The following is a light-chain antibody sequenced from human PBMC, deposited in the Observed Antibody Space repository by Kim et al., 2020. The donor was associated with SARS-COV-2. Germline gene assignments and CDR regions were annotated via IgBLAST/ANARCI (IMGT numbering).Light chain of an antibody. J-gene: IGLJ3*02. V-gene: IGLV3-19*01. CDR3: NSRASGGSHLV. Sequence: ALGQTVQITFQGDSLRNYFASWYQQKPRQAPVLVIYAKNTRPSGIPDRFSGSTSGNTASLTITGARAEDEADYYCNSRASGGSHLVFGGGTKVTVL. CDR2: AKN. CDR1: SLRNYF.